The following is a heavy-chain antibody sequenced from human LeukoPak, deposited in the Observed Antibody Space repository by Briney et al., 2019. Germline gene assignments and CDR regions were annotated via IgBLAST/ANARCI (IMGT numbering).Heavy chain of an antibody. CDR1: GGSFSGYY. CDR2: INHSGST. V-gene: IGHV4-34*01. CDR3: ARESIAAAGTRNGAFDI. D-gene: IGHD6-13*01. J-gene: IGHJ3*02. Sequence: SETLSLTCAVYGGSFSGYYWSWIRQPPGKRLEWIGEINHSGSTNYNPSLKSRVTISVDTSKNQFSLKLSSVTAADTAVYYCARESIAAAGTRNGAFDIWGQGTMVTVSS.